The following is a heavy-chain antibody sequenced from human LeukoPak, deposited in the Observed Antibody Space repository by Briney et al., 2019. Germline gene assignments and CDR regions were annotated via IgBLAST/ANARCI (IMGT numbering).Heavy chain of an antibody. V-gene: IGHV3-66*01. D-gene: IGHD5-18*01. CDR1: GFTVSSNY. CDR3: ASAYTYGKVDY. J-gene: IGHJ4*02. CDR2: IYNGGST. Sequence: PGESLRLSCAASGFTVSSNYMSWVRQAPGKGLEWVSLIYNGGSTYYADSVKGRFTISRDNSKNTLYLQMNSLRAEDTAVYYCASAYTYGKVDYWGQGTLVTVSS.